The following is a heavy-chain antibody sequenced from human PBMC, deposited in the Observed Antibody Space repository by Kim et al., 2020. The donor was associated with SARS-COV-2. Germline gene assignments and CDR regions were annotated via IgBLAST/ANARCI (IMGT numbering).Heavy chain of an antibody. J-gene: IGHJ4*02. V-gene: IGHV1-46*04. CDR2: T. Sequence: TSYAQSLQDRVIMTRDTSTTTVHMELKSLRSEDTAVYYCAREMGGGPFDYWGQGTLVTVSS. CDR3: AREMGGGPFDY. D-gene: IGHD2-15*01.